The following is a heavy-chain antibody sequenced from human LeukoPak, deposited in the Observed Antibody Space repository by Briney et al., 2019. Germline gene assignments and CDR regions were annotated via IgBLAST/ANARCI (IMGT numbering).Heavy chain of an antibody. CDR1: GFIFSSYA. V-gene: IGHV3-23*01. Sequence: GGSLRLSCAASGFIFSSYAMTWVRQAPGRGLEWLSTISGSGTTTYYVDSVKGRFTVSRDNSKNTLYLQMSSLRAGDTAVYYCAKAGHYGSGSYYSDYWGRGTLVTVSS. J-gene: IGHJ4*02. D-gene: IGHD3-10*01. CDR2: ISGSGTTT. CDR3: AKAGHYGSGSYYSDY.